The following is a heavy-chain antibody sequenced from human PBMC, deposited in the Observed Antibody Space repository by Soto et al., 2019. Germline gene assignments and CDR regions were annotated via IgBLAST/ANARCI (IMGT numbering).Heavy chain of an antibody. Sequence: SETLSLTXTVSGGSISSGDYYWSWIRQPPGKGLEWIGYIYYSGSTYYNPSLKSRVTLSLDTPSNQFSLRLSSLTAADTAVYYCATFGVIGEPFDYWGQGTLVTVSS. CDR3: ATFGVIGEPFDY. CDR1: GGSISSGDYY. J-gene: IGHJ4*02. V-gene: IGHV4-30-4*01. CDR2: IYYSGST. D-gene: IGHD3-10*01.